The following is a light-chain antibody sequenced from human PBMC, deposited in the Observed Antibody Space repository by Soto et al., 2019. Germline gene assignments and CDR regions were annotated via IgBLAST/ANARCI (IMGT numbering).Light chain of an antibody. V-gene: IGLV2-14*03. CDR1: SSDVGAYDY. CDR3: SSYTSGSTPYV. CDR2: DVT. J-gene: IGLJ1*01. Sequence: QSVLTQPASVSGSPGQSITISCTGTSSDVGAYDYVSWYQQYPGKAPKLMIYDVTDRPSGVSDRFFGSKSGNTASLTISGLQAEDEADYYCSSYTSGSTPYVFGTGTKVIVL.